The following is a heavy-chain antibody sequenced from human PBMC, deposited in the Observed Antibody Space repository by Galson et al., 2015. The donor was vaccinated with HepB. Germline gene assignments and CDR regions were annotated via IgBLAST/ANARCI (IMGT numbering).Heavy chain of an antibody. Sequence: SLRLSCAASGFIFTSYAMNWVRQAPGKGLEWVAVISYDGSNVYYADSVKGRFTISRDNSNTLYLQMNSLRAEDTAVYYCARGSLYFDYWGQGTLVTVSS. CDR1: GFIFTSYA. CDR3: ARGSLYFDY. V-gene: IGHV3-30*04. CDR2: ISYDGSNV. J-gene: IGHJ4*02.